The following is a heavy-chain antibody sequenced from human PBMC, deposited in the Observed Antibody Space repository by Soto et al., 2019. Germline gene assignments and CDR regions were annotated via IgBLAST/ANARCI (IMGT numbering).Heavy chain of an antibody. V-gene: IGHV3-33*01. Sequence: AGSLSLSCAASGFTFSTYGMHWGRQAPGKGLEWVALIWSDGTNKYYADSVKGRFTISRGSSKKTLYLQMNSLRAEDTAVYYCVRVFDTYYFDLWGQGTMVTVSS. D-gene: IGHD3-9*01. J-gene: IGHJ4*02. CDR2: IWSDGTNK. CDR3: VRVFDTYYFDL. CDR1: GFTFSTYG.